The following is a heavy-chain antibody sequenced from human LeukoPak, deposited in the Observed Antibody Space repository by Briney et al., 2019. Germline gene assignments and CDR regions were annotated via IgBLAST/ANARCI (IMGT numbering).Heavy chain of an antibody. Sequence: GGSLRLSCSTSGFTFGDYAMSWVRQAPGKGLEWVGFIQAKAYGGATKYAASVNGKFSISRDDSQSIANLQMNDLKTEDTAVYYCTRAPHPRCSSSGCYLDYWGQGTLVTVSS. D-gene: IGHD2-2*01. CDR2: IQAKAYGGAT. CDR3: TRAPHPRCSSSGCYLDY. J-gene: IGHJ4*02. V-gene: IGHV3-49*04. CDR1: GFTFGDYA.